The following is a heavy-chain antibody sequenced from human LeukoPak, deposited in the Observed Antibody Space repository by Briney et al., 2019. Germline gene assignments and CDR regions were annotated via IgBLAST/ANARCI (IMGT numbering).Heavy chain of an antibody. CDR1: GGTFSSYS. V-gene: IGHV1-69*13. J-gene: IGHJ4*02. CDR2: VIPIFVTS. CDR3: ARDRLLWFGEADY. Sequence: VASVKVSCKPSGGTFSSYSISWVRQAPGEVLEWVGGVIPIFVTSKYAQKFEGRVSITPDESTSTGYMELRSLRSEETAVYYCARDRLLWFGEADYWGQGTLLTVSS. D-gene: IGHD3-10*01.